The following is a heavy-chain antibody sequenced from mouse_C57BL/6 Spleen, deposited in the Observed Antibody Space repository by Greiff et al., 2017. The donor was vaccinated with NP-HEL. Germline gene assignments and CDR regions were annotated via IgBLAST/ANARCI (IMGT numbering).Heavy chain of an antibody. Sequence: VQLQQSGPELVKPGASVKISCKASGYAFSSSWMNWVKQRPGKGLEWIGRIYPGDGDTNYNGKFKGKATLTADKSSSTAYMQLSSLTSEDSAVYFCARGERCFDYWGQGTTLTVSS. CDR1: GYAFSSSW. CDR3: ARGERCFDY. V-gene: IGHV1-82*01. J-gene: IGHJ2*01. CDR2: IYPGDGDT.